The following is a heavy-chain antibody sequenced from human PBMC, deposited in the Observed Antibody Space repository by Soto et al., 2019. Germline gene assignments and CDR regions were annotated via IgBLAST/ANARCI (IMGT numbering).Heavy chain of an antibody. J-gene: IGHJ5*02. CDR3: AKSIAVAPGWLDP. Sequence: HPGGSLRLSCAASGFNFSGYTMSWVRQAPGKGLEWVSAISRSGGSTHYADSVKGRFTISRDNSKNTLDLQLNSLRVEDTAVYYCAKSIAVAPGWLDPWGQGTVVTVSS. CDR2: ISRSGGST. CDR1: GFNFSGYT. D-gene: IGHD6-19*01. V-gene: IGHV3-23*01.